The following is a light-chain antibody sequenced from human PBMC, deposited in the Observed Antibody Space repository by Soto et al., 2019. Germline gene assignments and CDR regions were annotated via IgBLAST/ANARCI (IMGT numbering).Light chain of an antibody. V-gene: IGKV1-39*01. CDR2: GTS. CDR1: QDISNY. J-gene: IGKJ5*01. Sequence: DIQLTQSPSFLSASVGDRVTITCRASQDISNYLAWYQQKPGKAPKFLIYGTSTLQSGVPSRFSGSGSGTDFTLTISSLQPEDFVTYYCQQTYSTPITFGQGTRLEIK. CDR3: QQTYSTPIT.